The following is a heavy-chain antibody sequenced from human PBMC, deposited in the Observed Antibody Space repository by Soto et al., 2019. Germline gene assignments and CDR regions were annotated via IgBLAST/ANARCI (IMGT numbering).Heavy chain of an antibody. CDR1: GFTFRIYG. Sequence: QVQLVESGGGVVQPGRSLRLSCAASGFTFRIYGMHWVRHAPGKGLAWVAMISFDGSEKYYTDTLKSRFHISRDSSKNTMYIQMDSLRVEDTAVYYCARDSRLDSSDAFDLWGQGTTVTVSS. CDR3: ARDSRLDSSDAFDL. V-gene: IGHV3-30*03. CDR2: ISFDGSEK. J-gene: IGHJ3*01. D-gene: IGHD2-15*01.